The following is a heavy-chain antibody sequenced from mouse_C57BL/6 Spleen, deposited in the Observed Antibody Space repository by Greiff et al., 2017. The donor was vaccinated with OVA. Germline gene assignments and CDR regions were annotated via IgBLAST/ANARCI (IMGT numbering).Heavy chain of an antibody. CDR2: IYPGDGDT. D-gene: IGHD2-3*01. CDR3: ARNDYGYFEV. Sequence: QVQLQQSGPELVKPGASVKISCKASGYAFSSSWMNWVKQRPGKGLEWIGRIYPGDGDTNYNGKFKGKATLTADKSSSTAYMQLSSLTSEDSAVYFCARNDYGYFEVWGTGTTVTVSS. V-gene: IGHV1-82*01. J-gene: IGHJ1*03. CDR1: GYAFSSSW.